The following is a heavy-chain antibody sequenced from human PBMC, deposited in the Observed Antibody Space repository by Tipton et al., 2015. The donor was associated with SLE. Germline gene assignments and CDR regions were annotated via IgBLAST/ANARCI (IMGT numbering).Heavy chain of an antibody. V-gene: IGHV4-59*01. CDR3: ARGSIAARDAFDI. D-gene: IGHD6-6*01. J-gene: IGHJ3*02. CDR1: GGSISSYY. CDR2: IYYSGST. Sequence: TLSLTCTVSGGSISSYYWGWIRQPPGKGLEWIGYIYYSGSTNYNPSLKSRVTISVDTSKNQFSLKLSSVTAADTAVYYCARGSIAARDAFDIWGQGTMVTVSS.